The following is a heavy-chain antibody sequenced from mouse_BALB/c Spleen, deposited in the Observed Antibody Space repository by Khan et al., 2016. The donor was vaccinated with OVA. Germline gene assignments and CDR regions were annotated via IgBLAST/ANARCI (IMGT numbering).Heavy chain of an antibody. V-gene: IGHV3-8*02. J-gene: IGHJ3*01. CDR2: MIYSGYT. CDR1: GDSITSGF. CDR3: ARSTYKYAFAY. D-gene: IGHD1-3*01. Sequence: EVQLQESGPSLVQPSQTLSLTCSVTGDSITSGFWSWVRKFPGNKLEYMGYMIYSGYTYYNPHLKGRISITRHTSKNQYYLQLNSVTTEDTATYYCARSTYKYAFAYWGQGALVTVSA.